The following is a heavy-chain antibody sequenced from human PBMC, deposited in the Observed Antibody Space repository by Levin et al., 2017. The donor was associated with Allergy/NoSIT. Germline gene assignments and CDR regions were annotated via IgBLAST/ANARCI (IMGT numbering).Heavy chain of an antibody. CDR2: IYTTGRT. CDR1: GGSISSGSFY. CDR3: AREDDSHWYSGNFHN. D-gene: IGHD2-15*01. V-gene: IGHV4-61*02. J-gene: IGHJ1*01. Sequence: SETLSLTCTVSGGSISSGSFYWTWIRQPAGRGLEWIGRIYTTGRTNYNPSLKSRVTISADTSKNQFSLNLSSVTAADTAVYYCAREDDSHWYSGNFHNWGQGTLVTVSS.